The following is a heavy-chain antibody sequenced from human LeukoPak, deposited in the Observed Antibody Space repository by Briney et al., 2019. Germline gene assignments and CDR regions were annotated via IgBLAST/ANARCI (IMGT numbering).Heavy chain of an antibody. CDR2: IYSGGST. Sequence: GGSLRLSCAASGFTFSSYSMNWVRQAPGKGLEWVSVIYSGGSTYYADSVKGRFTISRDNSKNTLYLQMNSLRAEDTAVYYCARTYYDFWSGYSAYYFDYWGQGTLVTVSS. CDR3: ARTYYDFWSGYSAYYFDY. J-gene: IGHJ4*02. V-gene: IGHV3-66*01. D-gene: IGHD3-3*01. CDR1: GFTFSSYS.